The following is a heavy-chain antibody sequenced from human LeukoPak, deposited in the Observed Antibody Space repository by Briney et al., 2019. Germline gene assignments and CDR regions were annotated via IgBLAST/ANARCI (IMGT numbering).Heavy chain of an antibody. J-gene: IGHJ4*02. CDR1: GGNFSSYA. V-gene: IGHV1-69*13. CDR2: NIPIFGTA. Sequence: SVKVSCKASGGNFSSYAISWGRQAPGQGLEWIGGNIPIFGTAKYAQKFQGRDTITADESTNTAYMELSRLRSADTAVYYCARVQGLRPATKYLSDYWGQGTLVTVSS. CDR3: ARVQGLRPATKYLSDY. D-gene: IGHD5-12*01.